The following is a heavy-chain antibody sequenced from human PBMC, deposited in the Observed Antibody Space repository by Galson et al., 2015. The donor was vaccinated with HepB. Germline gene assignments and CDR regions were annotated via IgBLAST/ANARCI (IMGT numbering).Heavy chain of an antibody. CDR2: ISAYNGNT. CDR3: ARALVDWLLYPLYFDY. J-gene: IGHJ4*02. V-gene: IGHV1-18*01. D-gene: IGHD3-9*01. Sequence: SVKVSCKASGYTFTSYGISWVRQAPGQGLEWMGWISAYNGNTNYAQKLQGRVTMTTDTSTSTAYMELRSLRSDDTAVYYCARALVDWLLYPLYFDYWGQGTLVTVSS. CDR1: GYTFTSYG.